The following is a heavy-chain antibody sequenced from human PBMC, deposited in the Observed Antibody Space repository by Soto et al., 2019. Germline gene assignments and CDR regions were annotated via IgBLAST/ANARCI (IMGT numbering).Heavy chain of an antibody. CDR2: IFYSGST. CDR1: GDSINNDY. V-gene: IGHV4-59*01. D-gene: IGHD2-21*02. CDR3: VTGGDGYRFDY. J-gene: IGHJ4*02. Sequence: SETLSLTCTVSGDSINNDYWSWIRQPPGRGLEWIGYIFYSGSTNYNPTLKSRVTMSVDRSKNHFSLKLTSVTAADTAVYYCVTGGDGYRFDYWGQGTLVTVSS.